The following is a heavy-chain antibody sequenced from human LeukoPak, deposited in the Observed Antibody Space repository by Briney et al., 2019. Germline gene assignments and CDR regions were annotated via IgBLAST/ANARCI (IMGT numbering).Heavy chain of an antibody. Sequence: GGSLRFSCAASGFTFSTYAMHWVRQAPGKGLEWVAVISYDGSNKYYADSVKGRFTISRDNSKNTLYLQMNSLRAEDTAVYYCARDPHGSGSFDCWGQGTLVTVSS. D-gene: IGHD3-10*01. J-gene: IGHJ4*02. V-gene: IGHV3-30-3*01. CDR1: GFTFSTYA. CDR3: ARDPHGSGSFDC. CDR2: ISYDGSNK.